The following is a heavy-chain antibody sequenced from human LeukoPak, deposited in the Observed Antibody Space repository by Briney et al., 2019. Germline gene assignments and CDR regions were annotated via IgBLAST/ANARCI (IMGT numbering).Heavy chain of an antibody. J-gene: IGHJ4*02. CDR1: GGSISSGSYY. Sequence: PSQTLSLTCTVSGGSISSGSYYWSWIRQPAGKGLEWIGRMYTSGSTNYNPSVKSRVTISADTSQNQFSLKLSSVTAADTAVYYCASRKLGNDYWGQGTLVTVSS. CDR2: MYTSGST. D-gene: IGHD7-27*01. CDR3: ASRKLGNDY. V-gene: IGHV4-61*02.